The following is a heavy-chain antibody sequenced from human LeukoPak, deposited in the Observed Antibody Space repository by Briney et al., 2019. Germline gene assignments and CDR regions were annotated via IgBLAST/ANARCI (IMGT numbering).Heavy chain of an antibody. D-gene: IGHD3-10*01. CDR2: IYYSGST. J-gene: IGHJ6*03. CDR1: GGSISSITYY. V-gene: IGHV4-39*01. Sequence: SETLSLTCTVSGGSISSITYYWGWIRQPPGKGLEWIGSIYYSGSTYYNPSLKSRVTISVDTSKNQFSLKLSSVTAADTAVYYCARRGFTMVRGVTKNYYYYYMDVWGKGTTVTISS. CDR3: ARRGFTMVRGVTKNYYYYYMDV.